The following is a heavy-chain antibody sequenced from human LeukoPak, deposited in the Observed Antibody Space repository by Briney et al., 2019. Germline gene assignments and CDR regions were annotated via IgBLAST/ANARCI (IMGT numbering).Heavy chain of an antibody. J-gene: IGHJ4*02. D-gene: IGHD3-9*01. Sequence: SVKVSCKASGGTFSSYAISWVRQATGQGLEWMGGNIPIFGTANYAQKFQGRVTITTDESTSTAYMELSSLKSEDTAVYYCARSRVYDILTGYYYWGQGTLVTVSS. V-gene: IGHV1-69*05. CDR1: GGTFSSYA. CDR3: ARSRVYDILTGYYY. CDR2: NIPIFGTA.